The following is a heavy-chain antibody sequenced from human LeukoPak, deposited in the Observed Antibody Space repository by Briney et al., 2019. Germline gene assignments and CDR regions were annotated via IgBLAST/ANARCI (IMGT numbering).Heavy chain of an antibody. CDR1: GGTFSSYA. Sequence: SVKVSCKASGGTFSSYAINWVRQAPGQGLEWMGRIIPIFGTANYAQKFQGRVTITTDESATTAYMELSSLRSEDAAVYYCARKAGYSGYDDKGDYYYMDVWGKGTTVTVSS. V-gene: IGHV1-69*05. CDR3: ARKAGYSGYDDKGDYYYMDV. J-gene: IGHJ6*03. CDR2: IIPIFGTA. D-gene: IGHD5-12*01.